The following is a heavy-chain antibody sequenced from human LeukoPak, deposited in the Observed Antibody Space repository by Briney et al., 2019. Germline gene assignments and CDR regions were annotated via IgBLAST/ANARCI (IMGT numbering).Heavy chain of an antibody. CDR2: INARGDDS. V-gene: IGHV3-23*01. CDR1: GFTFSRYS. CDR3: VRMSGPERRHYLDY. J-gene: IGHJ4*02. Sequence: GGSLRLSCAVSGFTFSRYSMTWVRQAPGKGLEWVSTINARGDDSFHAASVKGRFAISRDTSKKTLYLHMSGLRAADMAMYFCVRMSGPERRHYLDYWSQGTLLIVSS. D-gene: IGHD1-1*01.